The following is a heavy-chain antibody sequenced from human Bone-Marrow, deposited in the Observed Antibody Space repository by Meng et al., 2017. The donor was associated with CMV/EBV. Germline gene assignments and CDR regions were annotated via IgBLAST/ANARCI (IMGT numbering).Heavy chain of an antibody. CDR2: IIPIFGTA. CDR1: GYTFTGYY. Sequence: SVKVSCKASGYTFTGYYMHWVRQAPGQGLEWMGGIIPIFGTANYAQKFQGRVTITTDESTSTAYMELSSLRSEDTAVYYCARGQIRGWSGYLDYWGQGTLVTVSS. CDR3: ARGQIRGWSGYLDY. V-gene: IGHV1-69*05. D-gene: IGHD3-3*01. J-gene: IGHJ4*02.